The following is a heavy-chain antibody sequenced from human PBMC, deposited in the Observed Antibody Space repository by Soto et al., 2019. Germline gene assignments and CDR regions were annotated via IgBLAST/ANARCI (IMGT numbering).Heavy chain of an antibody. CDR2: IYHSGAT. Sequence: QAQLQESGPGLVRPSGTLSLTCTVSPFSVTDNSYWNWVRQSPGKALEWIGEIYHSGATYYNPSLSGRVTISMDKSKNQISLMLTSVTAADTAVYYCARDSRYCTDAGCSIMRDAFDVWGQGTLVTVSS. D-gene: IGHD2-8*01. CDR1: PFSVTDNSY. J-gene: IGHJ3*01. V-gene: IGHV4-4*02. CDR3: ARDSRYCTDAGCSIMRDAFDV.